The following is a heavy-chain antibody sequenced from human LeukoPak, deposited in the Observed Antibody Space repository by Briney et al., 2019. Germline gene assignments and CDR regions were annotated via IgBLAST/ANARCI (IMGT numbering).Heavy chain of an antibody. CDR3: ARDRWEPQGADAFDI. V-gene: IGHV1-18*01. Sequence: ASVKVSCEASGYTFTSYGISWVRQAPGQGLEWMGWISTYNGNTNYAQKLQGRVTMTTDTSTSTAYMGLRSLRSDDTAVYYCARDRWEPQGADAFDIWGQGTLVTVSS. J-gene: IGHJ3*02. CDR1: GYTFTSYG. CDR2: ISTYNGNT. D-gene: IGHD1-26*01.